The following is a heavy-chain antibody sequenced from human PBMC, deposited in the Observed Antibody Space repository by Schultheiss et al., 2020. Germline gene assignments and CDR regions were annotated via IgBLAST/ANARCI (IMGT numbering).Heavy chain of an antibody. D-gene: IGHD2-2*01. Sequence: SVKVSCKASGYTFTSYGISWVRQAPGQGLEWMGGIIPIFGTSNCAQKFQGRVTITADESTSTAYMELSSLRSEDTAVYYCARDTPDIVVVPADNWFDPWGQGTLVTVSS. CDR1: GYTFTSYG. V-gene: IGHV1-69*13. J-gene: IGHJ5*02. CDR2: IIPIFGTS. CDR3: ARDTPDIVVVPADNWFDP.